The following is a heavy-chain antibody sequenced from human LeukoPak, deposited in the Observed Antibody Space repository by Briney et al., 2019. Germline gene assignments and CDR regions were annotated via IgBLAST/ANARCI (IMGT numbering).Heavy chain of an antibody. V-gene: IGHV3-23*01. D-gene: IGHD2-15*01. CDR1: GFTFSTYA. CDR3: AKIGSSANFDY. J-gene: IGHJ4*02. Sequence: PGGSLRLSCAASGFTFSTYAMGWVRQAPGTGLDWVSSISNSGGTAYSADSVKGRFTISRDNSKNTLYLQMNSLTAGDTAVYYCAKIGSSANFDYWGQGTLVTVSS. CDR2: ISNSGGTA.